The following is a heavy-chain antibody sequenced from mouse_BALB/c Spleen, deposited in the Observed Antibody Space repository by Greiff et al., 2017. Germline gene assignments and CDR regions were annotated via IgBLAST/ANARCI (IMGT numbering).Heavy chain of an antibody. V-gene: IGHV1-14*01. D-gene: IGHD1-1*01. CDR3: ARSYYGSSYGYFDV. CDR1: GYTFTSYV. CDR2: INPYNDGT. Sequence: VHVKQSGPELVKPGASVKMSCKASGYTFTSYVMHWVKQKPGQGLEWIGYINPYNDGTKYNEKFKGKATLTSDKSSSTAYMELSSLTSEDSAVYYCARSYYGSSYGYFDVWGAGTTVTVSS. J-gene: IGHJ1*01.